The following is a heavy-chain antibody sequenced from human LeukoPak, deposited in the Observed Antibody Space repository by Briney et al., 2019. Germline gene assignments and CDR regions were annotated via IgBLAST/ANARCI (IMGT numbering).Heavy chain of an antibody. CDR2: INPSGGST. V-gene: IGHV1-46*01. J-gene: IGHJ4*02. CDR3: ARATRGVVTASTFDY. Sequence: ASVKVSCKASGYTFTSYYMHWVRQAPGQGLEWMGIINPSGGSTSYAQKFQGRVTMTRDTSTSTAYMELSSLRSEDTAVYYCARATRGVVTASTFDYWGQGTLVTVSS. D-gene: IGHD2-21*02. CDR1: GYTFTSYY.